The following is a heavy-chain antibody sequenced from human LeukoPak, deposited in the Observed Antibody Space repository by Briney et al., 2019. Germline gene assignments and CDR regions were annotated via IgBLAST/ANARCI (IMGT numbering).Heavy chain of an antibody. V-gene: IGHV3-30*02. D-gene: IGHD2-2*01. CDR2: IRYDGSNK. CDR1: GFTFSSYG. CDR3: AKDRGYASTWFDY. Sequence: GGSLRLSCAASGFTFSSYGMHWVRQAPGKGLEWVAFIRYDGSNKYYADSVKGRFTISRDNSKNTLYLQMNSLRAEDTAVYYCAKDRGYASTWFDYWGQGALVTVSS. J-gene: IGHJ4*02.